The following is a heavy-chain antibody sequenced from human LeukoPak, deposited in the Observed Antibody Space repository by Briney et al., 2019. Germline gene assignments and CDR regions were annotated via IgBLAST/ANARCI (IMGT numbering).Heavy chain of an antibody. CDR3: ARDCLGSQFWSGYYLGPDNYFDY. J-gene: IGHJ4*02. CDR2: IKQDGTET. CDR1: GFTFSDYY. Sequence: GGSLRLSCAASGFTFSDYYMSWIRQVPGKGLEWVANIKQDGTETHYVDSVKGRFTISRDNAKSSLYLQMNSLRAEDTAVYYCARDCLGSQFWSGYYLGPDNYFDYWGQGSLVTVSS. D-gene: IGHD3-3*01. V-gene: IGHV3-7*01.